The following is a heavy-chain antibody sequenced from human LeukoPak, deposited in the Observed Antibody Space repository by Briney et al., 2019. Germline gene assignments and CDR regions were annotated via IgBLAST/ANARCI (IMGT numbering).Heavy chain of an antibody. Sequence: GGSLRLSCAASGFTFDDYGMSRVRQAPGKGLEWVSGINWNGGSTGYADSVKGRFTISRDNAKNSLYLQMNSLRAEDTALYYCARDIRVWGSYRYTDDAFDIWGQGTMVTVSS. J-gene: IGHJ3*02. CDR1: GFTFDDYG. D-gene: IGHD3-16*02. V-gene: IGHV3-20*04. CDR3: ARDIRVWGSYRYTDDAFDI. CDR2: INWNGGST.